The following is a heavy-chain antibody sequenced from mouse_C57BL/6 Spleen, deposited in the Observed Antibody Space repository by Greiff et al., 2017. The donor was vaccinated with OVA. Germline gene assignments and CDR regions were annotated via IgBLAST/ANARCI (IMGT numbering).Heavy chain of an antibody. CDR2: ISSGGDYI. J-gene: IGHJ4*01. D-gene: IGHD2-1*01. CDR1: GFTFSSYA. CDR3: TRDRGNLYAMDY. Sequence: EVMLVESGEGLVKPGGSLKLSCAASGFTFSSYAMSWVRQTPEKRLEWVAYISSGGDYIYYADTVKGRFTISRDNARNTLYLQMSSLKSEDTAMYYCTRDRGNLYAMDYWGQGTSVTVSS. V-gene: IGHV5-9-1*02.